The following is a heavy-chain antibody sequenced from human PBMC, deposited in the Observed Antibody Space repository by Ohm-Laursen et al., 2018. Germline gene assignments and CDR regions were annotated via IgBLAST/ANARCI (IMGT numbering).Heavy chain of an antibody. Sequence: SLRLSCAASGFTFSSYAMSWVRQAPGKGLEWVSAISGSGGSTYYADSVKGRFTISRDNSKSTLYLQMNSLRAEDTAVYYCAKHLEGDSSGWYDWSFDIWGQGTMVTVSS. CDR1: GFTFSSYA. D-gene: IGHD6-19*01. V-gene: IGHV3-23*01. CDR2: ISGSGGST. CDR3: AKHLEGDSSGWYDWSFDI. J-gene: IGHJ3*02.